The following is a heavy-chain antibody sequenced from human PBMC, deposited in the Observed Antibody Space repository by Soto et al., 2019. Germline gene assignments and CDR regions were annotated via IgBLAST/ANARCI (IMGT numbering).Heavy chain of an antibody. D-gene: IGHD2-21*01. V-gene: IGHV4-38-2*01. CDR2: MYQSGTT. J-gene: IGHJ4*02. CDR1: GFSISSGYY. Sequence: PSETLSLTCAVSGFSISSGYYWGWIRQPPGKGLEWIGSMYQSGTTYYNPSLKSRVTLSVDTSKNQFSLKLSSVTATDTAVYYCARRRIVPTTNFDYWGQGTLVTVSS. CDR3: ARRRIVPTTNFDY.